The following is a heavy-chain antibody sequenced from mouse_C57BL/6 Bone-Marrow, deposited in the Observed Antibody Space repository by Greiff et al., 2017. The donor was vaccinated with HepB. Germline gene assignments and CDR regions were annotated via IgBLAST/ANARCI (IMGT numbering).Heavy chain of an antibody. J-gene: IGHJ4*01. CDR1: GYSITSGYY. CDR2: ISYDGSN. Sequence: EVQLQPSGPGLVKPSQSLSLTCSVTGYSITSGYYWNWIRQFPGNKLEWMGYISYDGSNNYNPSLKNRISITRDTSKNQFFLELNSVTTEDTATYYCASNYAMDYWGQRTSVTVSS. CDR3: ASNYAMDY. V-gene: IGHV3-6*01.